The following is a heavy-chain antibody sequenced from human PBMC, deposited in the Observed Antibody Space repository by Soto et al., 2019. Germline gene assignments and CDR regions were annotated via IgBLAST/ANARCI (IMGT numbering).Heavy chain of an antibody. Sequence: EVQLLESGGGLVQPGGSLRLSCAASGFTFSSYAMSWVRQAPGKGLEWVSAISGSGGSTYYADSVKGRFTISSDNATNTLYLQMNRLRAEDTAVYYCAKGRGYCSSTSGYVGSDYWGQGTLVTVSS. CDR2: ISGSGGST. D-gene: IGHD2-2*01. J-gene: IGHJ4*02. CDR3: AKGRGYCSSTSGYVGSDY. CDR1: GFTFSSYA. V-gene: IGHV3-23*01.